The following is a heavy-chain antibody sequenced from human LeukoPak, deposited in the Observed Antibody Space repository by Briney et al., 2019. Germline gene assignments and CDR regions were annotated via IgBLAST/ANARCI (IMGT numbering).Heavy chain of an antibody. Sequence: ASVKVSCKASGYTFTGYYMHWVRQAPGQGLEWMGWINPNSGGTNYAQKFQGWVTMTRDTPIGTAYMELSRLRSDDTAVYYCARDGATAHYYYGMDVWGQGTTVTVSS. J-gene: IGHJ6*02. CDR3: ARDGATAHYYYGMDV. V-gene: IGHV1-2*04. CDR2: INPNSGGT. D-gene: IGHD5-12*01. CDR1: GYTFTGYY.